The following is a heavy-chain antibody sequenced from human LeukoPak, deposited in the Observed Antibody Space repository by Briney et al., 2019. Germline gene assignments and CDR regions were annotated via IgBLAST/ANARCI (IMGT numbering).Heavy chain of an antibody. CDR1: GGSISTYY. CDR2: IYYTGST. J-gene: IGHJ6*03. Sequence: SETLSLTCALSGGSISTYYWSWVRQPPGKGLEWIGYIYYTGSTDYNPSLKSRVTISVDTSKNQFSLKLSSVTAADTAVYYCARVAISSSSSAENYMDVWGKGTTVTVSS. D-gene: IGHD6-6*01. V-gene: IGHV4-59*01. CDR3: ARVAISSSSSAENYMDV.